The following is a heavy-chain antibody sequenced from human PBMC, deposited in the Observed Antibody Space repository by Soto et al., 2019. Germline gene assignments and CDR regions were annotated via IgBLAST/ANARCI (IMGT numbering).Heavy chain of an antibody. Sequence: SETLSLTCTVSGGSISSDHYYWSWIRQPPGKGLEWIGYIYYSGSTYYNPSLKSRVTISVDTSKNQFSLKLSSVTAADTAVYYCARFPTTVVTWRNWFDPWGQGTLVTVS. CDR3: ARFPTTVVTWRNWFDP. CDR1: GGSISSDHYY. D-gene: IGHD4-17*01. J-gene: IGHJ5*02. CDR2: IYYSGST. V-gene: IGHV4-30-4*01.